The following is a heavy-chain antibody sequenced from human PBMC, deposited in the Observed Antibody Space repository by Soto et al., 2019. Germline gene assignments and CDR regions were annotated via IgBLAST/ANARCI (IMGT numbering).Heavy chain of an antibody. J-gene: IGHJ5*02. Sequence: QVQLVQSGAEVKKPGASVKVSCKASGYTFTGYYMHWVRQAPGQGLEWMGWINPNSGGTNYAQKFQGRVTMTRDKSISTAYMELSRLRSDDTAVYYCARDRRTSNPRRGGFDPWGQGTLVTVSS. CDR2: INPNSGGT. D-gene: IGHD2-8*01. V-gene: IGHV1-2*02. CDR1: GYTFTGYY. CDR3: ARDRRTSNPRRGGFDP.